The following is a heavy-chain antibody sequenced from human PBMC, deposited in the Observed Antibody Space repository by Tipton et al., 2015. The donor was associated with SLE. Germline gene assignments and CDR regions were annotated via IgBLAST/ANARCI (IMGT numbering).Heavy chain of an antibody. D-gene: IGHD3-10*01. J-gene: IGHJ4*02. CDR1: GGSISSYY. CDR3: ARGDAGGSDY. Sequence: TLSLTCTFSGGSISSYYWSWIRQPPGKGLEWIGYIYYSGRTYYNPSLQSRVTISVDTSKNQFSLKLSSVTAADTAVYYCARGDAGGSDYWGQGTLVTVSS. CDR2: IYYSGRT. V-gene: IGHV4-59*12.